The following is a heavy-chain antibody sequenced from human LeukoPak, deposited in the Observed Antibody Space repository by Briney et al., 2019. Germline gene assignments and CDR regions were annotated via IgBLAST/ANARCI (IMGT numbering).Heavy chain of an antibody. V-gene: IGHV4-61*02. Sequence: SQTLSLTCTVSGGSISSGSYYWSWIRQPAGKGLEWIGRIYTSGSTNYNPSLKSRVTISVDTSKNQFSLKLSSVTAADTAVYYCARAPVGYYDSSGYYFDYWGQGTLVTVSS. D-gene: IGHD3-22*01. CDR1: GGSISSGSYY. CDR2: IYTSGST. CDR3: ARAPVGYYDSSGYYFDY. J-gene: IGHJ4*02.